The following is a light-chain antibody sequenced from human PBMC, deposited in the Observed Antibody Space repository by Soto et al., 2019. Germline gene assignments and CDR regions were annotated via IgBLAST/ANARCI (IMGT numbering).Light chain of an antibody. V-gene: IGKV3-20*01. CDR1: QNINNNY. CDR3: QQYGSSLLT. CDR2: GAS. Sequence: EIVLTQSPGTLSLSPGERATLSCRATQNINNNYLAWYQQKPGQAPRLLIYGASSMATGIPDRFSGSGSGTDFTLTIRRLEREDFAVYYCQQYGSSLLTFGGGTKVEI. J-gene: IGKJ4*01.